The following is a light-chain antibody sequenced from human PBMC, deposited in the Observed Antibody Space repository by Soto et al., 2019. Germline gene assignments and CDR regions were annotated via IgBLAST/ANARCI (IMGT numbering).Light chain of an antibody. V-gene: IGKV3-20*01. CDR3: QQYGSSST. J-gene: IGKJ5*01. CDR2: GAS. CDR1: QSVTSSY. Sequence: EIVLTQSPGTLSLSPGEKATLSCRASQSVTSSYLAWYQQKPGQAPRLLIFGASSRATGIPDRFSGSGSGTDFTLTISRLEPEDFAVYYCQQYGSSSTFGQGTRLRL.